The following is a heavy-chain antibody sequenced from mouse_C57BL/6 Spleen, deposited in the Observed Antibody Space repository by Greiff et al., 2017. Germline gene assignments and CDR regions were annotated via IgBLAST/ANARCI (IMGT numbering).Heavy chain of an antibody. CDR1: GYTFTSSW. CDR2: IYPGSGST. Sequence: VQLQQSGAELVKPGASVKMSCKASGYTFTSSWITWVKQRPGPGLEWIGDIYPGSGSTNYNEKFKSKATLTVDTSSSTAYMQLSSLTSEDSAVYYSAREGYGYGYYFDYWGQGTTLTVAS. J-gene: IGHJ2*01. CDR3: AREGYGYGYYFDY. D-gene: IGHD2-2*01. V-gene: IGHV1-55*01.